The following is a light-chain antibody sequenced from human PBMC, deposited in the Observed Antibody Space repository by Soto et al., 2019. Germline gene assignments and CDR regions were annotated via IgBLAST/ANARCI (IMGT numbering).Light chain of an antibody. CDR3: SSYAGSSNLV. J-gene: IGLJ2*01. CDR1: SSDVGGYNY. Sequence: QSALTQPPSASGSPGQSVSISCTGTSSDVGGYNYVSWYQQHPGKAPKLMIYEVNQRPSGVPDRFSGSKSDNTASLTVSRLQAEDEADYYCSSYAGSSNLVFGGGTKLT. CDR2: EVN. V-gene: IGLV2-8*01.